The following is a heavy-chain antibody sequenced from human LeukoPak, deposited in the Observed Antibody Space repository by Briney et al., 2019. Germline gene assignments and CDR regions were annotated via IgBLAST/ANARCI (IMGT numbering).Heavy chain of an antibody. V-gene: IGHV4-61*02. CDR2: IYTSGST. J-gene: IGHJ5*02. Sequence: SETLSLTCTVSGGSISSGSYYWSWIRQPAGKGLEWIGRIYTSGSTNYNLSLKSRVTISVDTSKNQFSLKLSSVTAADTAVYYCAREIRGYYDSSGYYSNWFDPWGQGTLVTVSS. CDR1: GGSISSGSYY. CDR3: AREIRGYYDSSGYYSNWFDP. D-gene: IGHD3-22*01.